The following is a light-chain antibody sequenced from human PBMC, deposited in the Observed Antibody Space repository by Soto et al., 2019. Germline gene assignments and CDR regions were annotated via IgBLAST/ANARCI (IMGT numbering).Light chain of an antibody. Sequence: EIVLTQSPGTLSLSPGERATLSCRASQSVSSSYLAWYQQKPGQAPRLHIYGAASRATGIPDRFSGSGSGTDFTLTISRLEPVDFEVYYCQQYGSSLWSFGQGTMVEFK. J-gene: IGKJ1*01. CDR2: GAA. CDR1: QSVSSSY. CDR3: QQYGSSLWS. V-gene: IGKV3-20*01.